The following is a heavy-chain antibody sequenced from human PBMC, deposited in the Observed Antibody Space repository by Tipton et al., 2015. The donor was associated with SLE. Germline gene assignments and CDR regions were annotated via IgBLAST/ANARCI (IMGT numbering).Heavy chain of an antibody. V-gene: IGHV4-31*03. CDR3: ARGPYCSSTNCPIWFDP. CDR2: IYYSGST. D-gene: IGHD2-2*01. CDR1: GGSISSGGYY. Sequence: TLSLTCTVSGGSISSGGYYWSWIRQHPGKGLEWIGYIYYSGSTYYNPSLKSRVTISVDTSKNQFSLKLSSVTAADTAVYYCARGPYCSSTNCPIWFDPWGQGTLITVSS. J-gene: IGHJ5*02.